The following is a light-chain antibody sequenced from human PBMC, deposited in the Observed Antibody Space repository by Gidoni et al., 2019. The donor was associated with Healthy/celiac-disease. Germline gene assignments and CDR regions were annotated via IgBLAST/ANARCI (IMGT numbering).Light chain of an antibody. Sequence: DIPMTQSPSSRSASVGDRVTITFRASQSISSYLNWYQQKPGKAPKLLSYAASSLQSGVPSRLSGSGSGTDFTLTISSLQPEDFATYYCQQSYSTPRTFGQGTKVEIK. CDR2: AAS. CDR1: QSISSY. V-gene: IGKV1-39*01. J-gene: IGKJ1*01. CDR3: QQSYSTPRT.